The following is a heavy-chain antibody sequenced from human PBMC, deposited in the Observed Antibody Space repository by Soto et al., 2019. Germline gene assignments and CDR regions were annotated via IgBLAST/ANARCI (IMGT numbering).Heavy chain of an antibody. J-gene: IGHJ6*02. CDR2: INHSGST. Sequence: QVQLQQWVAGLLKPSETLSLTCAVYGGSFSGYYWSWIRQPPGKGLEWIGEINHSGSTNYNPSLKIRVTISVDTSKNQFSLKLSSVTAADTAVYYCARGIGYYYGMDVWGQGSTVTVSS. V-gene: IGHV4-34*01. CDR1: GGSFSGYY. CDR3: ARGIGYYYGMDV.